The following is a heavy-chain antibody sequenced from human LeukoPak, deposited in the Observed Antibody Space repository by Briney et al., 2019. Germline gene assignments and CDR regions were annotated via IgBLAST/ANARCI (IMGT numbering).Heavy chain of an antibody. CDR1: GYTFTGYY. D-gene: IGHD3-22*01. CDR3: ARVDYYDSSGYSGMDV. Sequence: GASVKVSFTASGYTFTGYYMHWVRQAPGQGLEWMGRINPNSGGTNYAQKFQGRVTMTRDTSISTAYMELSRLRSDDTAVYYCARVDYYDSSGYSGMDVWGQGTTVTVSS. V-gene: IGHV1-2*06. CDR2: INPNSGGT. J-gene: IGHJ6*02.